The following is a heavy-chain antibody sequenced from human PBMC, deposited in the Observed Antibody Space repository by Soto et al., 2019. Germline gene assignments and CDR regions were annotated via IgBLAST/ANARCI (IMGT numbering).Heavy chain of an antibody. J-gene: IGHJ4*02. D-gene: IGHD2-21*02. CDR3: ARGVTWHFDY. CDR1: GFTFTDHY. Sequence: QVQVVESGGGLVKPGGSLRLSCAGSGFTFTDHYMSWIRQAPGKGLEWISYISDSGNTIYYADSVKGRFTISRDSAKNSLDLQMNSLPAEDTAVYYCARGVTWHFDYWGQGTLVTVSS. CDR2: ISDSGNTI. V-gene: IGHV3-11*01.